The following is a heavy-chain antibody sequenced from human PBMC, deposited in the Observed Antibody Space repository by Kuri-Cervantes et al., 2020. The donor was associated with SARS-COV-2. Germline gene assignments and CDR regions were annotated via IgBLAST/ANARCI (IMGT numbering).Heavy chain of an antibody. CDR2: IRSKAYGGTT. V-gene: IGHV3-49*03. CDR3: TRDVKEGFGEYPPY. D-gene: IGHD3-10*01. CDR1: GVTFGDYA. J-gene: IGHJ4*02. Sequence: GESLKISCTASGVTFGDYAMSWFRQAPGKGLEWVGFIRSKAYGGTTEYAASVTGRFTISRDDSKSIAYLQMHSLKTEATAVYYCTRDVKEGFGEYPPYWGQGTLVTVSS.